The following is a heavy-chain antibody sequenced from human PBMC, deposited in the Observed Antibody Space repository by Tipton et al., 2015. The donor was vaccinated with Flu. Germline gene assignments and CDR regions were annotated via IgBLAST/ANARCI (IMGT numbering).Heavy chain of an antibody. J-gene: IGHJ5*02. CDR2: VSHSGST. CDR1: GGSITSSSFY. V-gene: IGHV4-39*07. Sequence: TLSLTCTVSGGSITSSSFYWGWIRQPPGRGLEWIGSVSHSGSTSYNPSLKSRIVMSIDTSKSQFSLTLRSVTAADTAVYYCARDRYDILTGSFSWFDPWGQGTLVTVSS. D-gene: IGHD3-9*01. CDR3: ARDRYDILTGSFSWFDP.